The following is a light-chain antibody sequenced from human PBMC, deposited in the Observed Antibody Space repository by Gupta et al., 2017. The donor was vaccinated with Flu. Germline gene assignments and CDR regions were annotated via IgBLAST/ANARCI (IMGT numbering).Light chain of an antibody. V-gene: IGLV3-25*03. CDR2: KDN. CDR3: QSTDISGIPV. Sequence: SALPQPPSVSVSPGQTPRITCSGDALPNHYAYWYRQKTAQAPEVVIYKDNERPAGIPGRFSGSSSGTTVTLTICGAQEEDEADYYCQSTDISGIPVFGGGTKVTVL. CDR1: ALPNHY. J-gene: IGLJ1*01.